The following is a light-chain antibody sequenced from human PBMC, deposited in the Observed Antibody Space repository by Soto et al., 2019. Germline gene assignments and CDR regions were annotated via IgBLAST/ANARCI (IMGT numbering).Light chain of an antibody. CDR2: AAS. CDR1: QSVNSNS. CDR3: QQYGSSPLT. V-gene: IGKV3-20*01. J-gene: IGKJ4*01. Sequence: EIVLTQSPGTLSLSPGERATLSCGASQSVNSNSLAWYQQKPGQAPSLLFYAASNRASGVPDRFSASGSGTDVTLTISRLEPEDFAVYHCQQYGSSPLTFGGGTKVEIK.